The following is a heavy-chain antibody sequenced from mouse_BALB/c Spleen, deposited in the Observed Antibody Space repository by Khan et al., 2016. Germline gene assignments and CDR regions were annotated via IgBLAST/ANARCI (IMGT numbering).Heavy chain of an antibody. Sequence: VQLQQSGAELVKPGASVKLSCTASGFNIKDTYMHWVKQRPEQGLEWIGKIDPANGNTKYDQKFQGKATITADTSSNTAYLQLSSLTSEDTAVYYCARAYYDYWFAYWGQGTLVTVSA. V-gene: IGHV14-3*02. CDR1: GFNIKDTY. CDR3: ARAYYDYWFAY. D-gene: IGHD2-4*01. CDR2: IDPANGNT. J-gene: IGHJ3*01.